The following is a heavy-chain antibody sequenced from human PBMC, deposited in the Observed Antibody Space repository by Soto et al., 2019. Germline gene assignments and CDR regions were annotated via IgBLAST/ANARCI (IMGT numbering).Heavy chain of an antibody. D-gene: IGHD3-3*02. CDR1: GFSLSGDGVG. J-gene: IGHJ3*02. V-gene: IGHV2-5*02. CDR2: IYWDDDQ. Sequence: QITLKESGPTLVKPTQSLTLTCTVSGFSLSGDGVGVGWIRQPPGKALEWLALIYWDDDQRYSPSLKIRLTITKDTSKNQVVLTMTNMDPVDTATYYCAHAFGGTSWPNDAFDIWGQGTVVTVSS. CDR3: AHAFGGTSWPNDAFDI.